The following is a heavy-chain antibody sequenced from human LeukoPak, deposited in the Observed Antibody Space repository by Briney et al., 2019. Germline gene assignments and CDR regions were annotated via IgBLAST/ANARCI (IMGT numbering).Heavy chain of an antibody. Sequence: ASVKVSCKASGYTFTGYYIHWVRQAPGQGLEWMGVINPSGGSTTYAQKFQGRITMTRDTSTSTVYMELSSLRSEDAAVYYCARDSLWDGYNSPDAFDIWGQGTMVTVSS. CDR2: INPSGGST. V-gene: IGHV1-46*01. CDR1: GYTFTGYY. CDR3: ARDSLWDGYNSPDAFDI. J-gene: IGHJ3*02. D-gene: IGHD5-24*01.